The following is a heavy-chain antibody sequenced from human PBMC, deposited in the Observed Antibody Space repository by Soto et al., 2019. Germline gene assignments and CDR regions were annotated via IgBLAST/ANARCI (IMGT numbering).Heavy chain of an antibody. CDR3: ARVPCNWNCPFDY. CDR2: ISYDGGNK. CDR1: GLTFSSYA. D-gene: IGHD1-20*01. V-gene: IGHV3-30-3*01. J-gene: IGHJ4*02. Sequence: GGSLRLSCAASGLTFSSYAMHWVRQAPGKGLEWVALISYDGGNKYYPDSVKGRFTISRDNSKNTLYLQLNSLRAEDTAVFYCARVPCNWNCPFDYWGQGT.